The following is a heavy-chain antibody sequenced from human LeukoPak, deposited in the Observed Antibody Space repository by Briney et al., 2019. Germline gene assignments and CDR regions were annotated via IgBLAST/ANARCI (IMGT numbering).Heavy chain of an antibody. CDR2: INPGDSDT. CDR1: GYSFTSSW. Sequence: GESLKISCQASGYSFTSSWIGWARQMPGKGLERMAIINPGDSDTRYSPSFQGQVTISADKSISTVYLQWGSLKASDTAMYYCARQPGAGWFDPWGQGTLVTVSS. CDR3: ARQPGAGWFDP. D-gene: IGHD3-10*01. V-gene: IGHV5-51*01. J-gene: IGHJ5*02.